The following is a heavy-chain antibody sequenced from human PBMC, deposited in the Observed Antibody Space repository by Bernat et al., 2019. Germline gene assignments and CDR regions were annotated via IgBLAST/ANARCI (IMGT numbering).Heavy chain of an antibody. D-gene: IGHD3-16*02. V-gene: IGHV4-31*03. CDR2: VSTSGST. Sequence: QLQLQESGPRLVEPSQTLSLACTVTGASIAGGRYHWSWVRQYPGKGLEWIGFVSTSGSTSYNPSLKSRLSISLETSTNQFPGSLTSVTAADTAVYYCAKGDHLGELSHWGQGALVTVSS. J-gene: IGHJ4*02. CDR1: GASIAGGRYH. CDR3: AKGDHLGELSH.